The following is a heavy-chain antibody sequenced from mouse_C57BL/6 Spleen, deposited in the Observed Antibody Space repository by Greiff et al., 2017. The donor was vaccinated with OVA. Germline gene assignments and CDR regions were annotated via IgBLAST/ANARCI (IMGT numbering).Heavy chain of an antibody. V-gene: IGHV1-55*01. Sequence: VQLQQPGAELVKPGASVKMSCKASGYTFTSYWITWVKQRPGQGLEWIGDIYPGSGSTNYNEKFKSKATLTVDTSSSTAYMQLSSLTSEDSAVYYCAKYYGSSRSWFAYWGQGTLVTVSA. CDR1: GYTFTSYW. J-gene: IGHJ3*01. D-gene: IGHD1-1*01. CDR2: IYPGSGST. CDR3: AKYYGSSRSWFAY.